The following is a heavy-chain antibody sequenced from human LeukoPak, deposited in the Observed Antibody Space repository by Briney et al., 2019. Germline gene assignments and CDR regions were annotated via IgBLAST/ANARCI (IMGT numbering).Heavy chain of an antibody. Sequence: SETLSLTCAVYGGSLSGHYWSWIRQPPGKGLEWIGEINHSGSTNYNPSLKSRVTISVDTSKKQFSLKLSSVTAADTAVYYFATFQGGRGVAGDYLGQGTLV. V-gene: IGHV4-34*01. CDR1: GGSLSGHY. CDR3: ATFQGGRGVAGDY. D-gene: IGHD6-19*01. J-gene: IGHJ4*02. CDR2: INHSGST.